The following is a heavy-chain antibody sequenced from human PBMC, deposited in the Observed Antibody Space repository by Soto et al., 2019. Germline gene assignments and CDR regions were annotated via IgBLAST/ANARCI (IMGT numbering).Heavy chain of an antibody. Sequence: GGSLRLSCAASGLTFSSYGMHWVRQAPGKGLEWVAAISYDGSNLYYIDSVKGRFTISRDKSKYTLYLQMNSLRAEDTAVYYCAKDLRGNYYYYYGMDVWGQGTTVTVSS. V-gene: IGHV3-30*18. D-gene: IGHD3-16*01. CDR3: AKDLRGNYYYYYGMDV. J-gene: IGHJ6*02. CDR2: ISYDGSNL. CDR1: GLTFSSYG.